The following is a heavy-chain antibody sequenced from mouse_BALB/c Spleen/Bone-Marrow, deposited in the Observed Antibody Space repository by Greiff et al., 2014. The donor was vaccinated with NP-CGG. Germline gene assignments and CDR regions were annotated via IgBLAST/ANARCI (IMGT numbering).Heavy chain of an antibody. Sequence: VQLQQSGPELVKPGASVKISCKASGYSFTGYFMNWVVQSHGKSLEWIGRINPYNGDTFYNQKFKDKATLTIDKSSSTAHMELRSLASEDSAVYYCARIYDYDRGAWFAYWGQGTLVTVSA. D-gene: IGHD2-4*01. J-gene: IGHJ3*01. CDR1: GYSFTGYF. V-gene: IGHV1-20*02. CDR2: INPYNGDT. CDR3: ARIYDYDRGAWFAY.